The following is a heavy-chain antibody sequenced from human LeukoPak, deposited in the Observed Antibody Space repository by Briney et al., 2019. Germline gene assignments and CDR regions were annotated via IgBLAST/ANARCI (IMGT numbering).Heavy chain of an antibody. V-gene: IGHV1-2*02. J-gene: IGHJ6*03. CDR3: AASGQELRFLEWPRVHMEV. D-gene: IGHD3-3*01. Sequence: ASVKVSCKASGYTFTGYYMHWVRQAPGQGLEWMGWINPNSGGTNYAQKFQGRVTMTRDTSISTAYMELSRLRSDDTAVYYCAASGQELRFLEWPRVHMEVCGKGTTVTVSS. CDR2: INPNSGGT. CDR1: GYTFTGYY.